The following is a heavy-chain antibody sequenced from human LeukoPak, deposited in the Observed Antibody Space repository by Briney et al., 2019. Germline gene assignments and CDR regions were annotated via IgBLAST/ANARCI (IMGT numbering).Heavy chain of an antibody. CDR2: IYPGESDT. CDR3: ARWCITIFGVVSYYFDY. Sequence: GESLNISGKGSEYSFISYWIGWARQMPGKGLEWMEIIYPGESDTRYSPSFQGQVTISADKSISTAYLQWSSLKASDTAMYYCARWCITIFGVVSYYFDYWGQGTLVTVSS. J-gene: IGHJ4*02. D-gene: IGHD3-3*01. V-gene: IGHV5-51*01. CDR1: EYSFISYW.